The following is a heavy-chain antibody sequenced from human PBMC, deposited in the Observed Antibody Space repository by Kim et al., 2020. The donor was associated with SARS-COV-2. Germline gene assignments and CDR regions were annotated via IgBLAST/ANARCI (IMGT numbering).Heavy chain of an antibody. CDR1: GYSFTTYW. CDR2: IYPGDSDT. CDR3: ARRLRFYYDSSASDGVGYYFDY. V-gene: IGHV5-51*01. J-gene: IGHJ4*02. D-gene: IGHD3-22*01. Sequence: GESLKISCKGSGYSFTTYWIGWVRQMPGKGLEWMGIIYPGDSDTRYSPSFQGQVTISADKSINTAYLQWSSLKASDTAMYYCARRLRFYYDSSASDGVGYYFDYWGQGTLVTVSS.